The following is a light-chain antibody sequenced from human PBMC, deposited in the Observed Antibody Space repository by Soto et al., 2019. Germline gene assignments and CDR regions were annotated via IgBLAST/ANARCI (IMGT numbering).Light chain of an antibody. CDR2: DAS. J-gene: IGKJ3*01. V-gene: IGKV3-11*01. Sequence: EVVLTQSPATLSLSPGERATLSCRASQSVDTYLAWYQQKPGQPPRLLIYDASNRATGIPARFSGSGSGTDFTLTITTLEPEDFAVYYCQQRSNWPPWTFGPRTKV. CDR3: QQRSNWPPWT. CDR1: QSVDTY.